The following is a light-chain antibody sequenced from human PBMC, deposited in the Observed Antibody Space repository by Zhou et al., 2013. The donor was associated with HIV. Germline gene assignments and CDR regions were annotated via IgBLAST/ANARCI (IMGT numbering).Light chain of an antibody. V-gene: IGKV2-28*01. Sequence: DIVMTQSPLSLPVTPGEPASISCRSSQSLLHSNGYNYLDWYLQKPGQSPQLLIYLGSNRASGVPDRFSGSGSGTVFTLTISKVEADDVGVYYCMQALRMPRTFGQGTRVEIK. CDR2: LGS. J-gene: IGKJ1*01. CDR3: MQALRMPRT. CDR1: QSLLHSNGYNY.